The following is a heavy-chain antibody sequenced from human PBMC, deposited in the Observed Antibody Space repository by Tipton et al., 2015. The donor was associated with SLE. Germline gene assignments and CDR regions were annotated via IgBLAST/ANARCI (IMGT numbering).Heavy chain of an antibody. J-gene: IGHJ5*02. Sequence: TLSLTCAVYGGSFSGYYWSWIRQPPGKGLEWIGEINHSGSTNYNPSLKSRVTISVDTSKNQFSLKLSSVTAADTAVYYCARDLSSGWDRWGQGTLVTVSS. V-gene: IGHV4-34*01. CDR2: INHSGST. CDR3: ARDLSSGWDR. CDR1: GGSFSGYY. D-gene: IGHD6-19*01.